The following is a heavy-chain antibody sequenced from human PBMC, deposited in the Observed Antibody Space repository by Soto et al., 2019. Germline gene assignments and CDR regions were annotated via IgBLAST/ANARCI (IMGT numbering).Heavy chain of an antibody. Sequence: QVQLQQWGAGLLKPSETLSLTCAVYGGSFSGYYWSWIRQPPGKGLEWIGEINHSGSTNYNPSLKSRVTISVDPSKNQFSLKLSSVTAADTAVYYCARGRRQLVRRYYYYYYMDVWGKGTTVTVSS. CDR2: INHSGST. J-gene: IGHJ6*03. V-gene: IGHV4-34*01. D-gene: IGHD6-6*01. CDR1: GGSFSGYY. CDR3: ARGRRQLVRRYYYYYYMDV.